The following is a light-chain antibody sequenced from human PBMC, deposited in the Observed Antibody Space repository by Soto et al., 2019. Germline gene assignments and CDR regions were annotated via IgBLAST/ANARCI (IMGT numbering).Light chain of an antibody. CDR3: CSYAGSSTFVYV. CDR1: SSNIGSNT. Sequence: QSALTQPPSASGTPGQRVTISCSGSSSNIGSNTVNWYQQLPGTAPKLFIYSNNQRPSGVPDRFSGSKSGNTASLTISGLQAEDEADYYCCSYAGSSTFVYVFGTGTKVTVL. CDR2: SNN. V-gene: IGLV1-44*01. J-gene: IGLJ1*01.